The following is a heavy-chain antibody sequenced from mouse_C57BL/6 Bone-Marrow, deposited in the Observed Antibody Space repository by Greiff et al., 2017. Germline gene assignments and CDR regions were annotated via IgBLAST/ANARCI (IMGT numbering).Heavy chain of an antibody. CDR3: AKRDLDYDERLAY. D-gene: IGHD2-4*01. J-gene: IGHJ3*01. CDR2: LHPNSGST. V-gene: IGHV1-64*01. Sequence: QVQLQQPGAELVKPGASVKLSCKASGYTFTSYWMHWVKPRPGQGLEWIGMLHPNSGSTNYNEKFKSKATLPVDKSSSPAYMQLSRLASEDSAGYYWAKRDLDYDERLAYWGKGTLVTVSA. CDR1: GYTFTSYW.